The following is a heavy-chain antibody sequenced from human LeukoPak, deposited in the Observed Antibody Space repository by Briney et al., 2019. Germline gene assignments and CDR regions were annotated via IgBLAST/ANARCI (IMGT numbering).Heavy chain of an antibody. D-gene: IGHD5-12*01. Sequence: GGSLRLSCAASGFTFSSYGMHWVRQAPGKGLERVAFIRYDGSNKYYADSVKGRFTISRDNSKNTLYLQMNSLRAEDTAVYYCAKDKSMVATENFDYWGQGTLVTVSS. CDR2: IRYDGSNK. V-gene: IGHV3-30*02. CDR3: AKDKSMVATENFDY. CDR1: GFTFSSYG. J-gene: IGHJ4*02.